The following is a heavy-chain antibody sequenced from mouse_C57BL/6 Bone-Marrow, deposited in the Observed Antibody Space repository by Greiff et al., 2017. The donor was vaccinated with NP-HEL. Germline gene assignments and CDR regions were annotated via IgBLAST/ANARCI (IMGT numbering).Heavy chain of an antibody. CDR1: GYTFTSYW. D-gene: IGHD1-1*01. CDR3: ARPIYYYGGSDDPLYGMDY. J-gene: IGHJ4*01. Sequence: QVQLQQPGAELVKPGASVKLSCKASGYTFTSYWMQWVKQRPGRGLEWIGKIDPNSGGTKYNEKFKSKATLTVDKSSSTAYMQLSSLTSEDSAVFYCARPIYYYGGSDDPLYGMDYEGRGNCITVTS. V-gene: IGHV1-72*01. CDR2: IDPNSGGT.